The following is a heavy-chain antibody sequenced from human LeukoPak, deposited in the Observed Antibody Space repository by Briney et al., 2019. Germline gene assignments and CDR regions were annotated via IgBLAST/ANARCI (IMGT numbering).Heavy chain of an antibody. J-gene: IGHJ4*02. CDR2: ISSSSSYI. V-gene: IGHV3-21*01. D-gene: IGHD3-22*01. CDR3: ARDVSYDSSGFDY. Sequence: GGSLRLSCAASGFTFSSYSMNWVRQAPGKGLEWVSSISSSSSYIYYADSVKGRFTISRDNAKNSLYLQMNSLRAEDTAVYYCARDVSYDSSGFDYWGQGTLVTVSS. CDR1: GFTFSSYS.